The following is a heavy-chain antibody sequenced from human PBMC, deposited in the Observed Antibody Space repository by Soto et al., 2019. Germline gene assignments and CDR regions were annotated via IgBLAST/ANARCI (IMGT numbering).Heavy chain of an antibody. V-gene: IGHV3-74*01. CDR2: INSDGSST. D-gene: IGHD4-17*01. CDR1: GFTFSSYW. Sequence: GGSLSLSCAASGFTFSSYWMHWVRQAPGKGLVWVSRINSDGSSTSYADSVKGRFTISRDNAKNTLYLQMNSLRAEDTAVYYCVRDAATTDLDYWGQGTLVTVSS. J-gene: IGHJ4*02. CDR3: VRDAATTDLDY.